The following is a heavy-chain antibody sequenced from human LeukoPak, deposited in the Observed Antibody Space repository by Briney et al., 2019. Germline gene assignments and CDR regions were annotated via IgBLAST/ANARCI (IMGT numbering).Heavy chain of an antibody. CDR2: IYYSGTT. CDR1: GVSISSSSYY. D-gene: IGHD3-22*01. CDR3: ARHAADSSGFYNYYGMDV. Sequence: SETLSLTCTVSGVSISSSSYYWGWIRQPPGKGLEWIGSIYYSGTTYFNPSLKSRVTISVDTSKNQFSLKLSSVTAADTAVYYCARHAADSSGFYNYYGMDVWGQGTTVTVSS. J-gene: IGHJ6*02. V-gene: IGHV4-39*01.